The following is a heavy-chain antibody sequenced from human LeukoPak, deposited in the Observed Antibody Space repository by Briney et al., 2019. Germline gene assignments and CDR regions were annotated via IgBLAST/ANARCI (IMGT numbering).Heavy chain of an antibody. V-gene: IGHV3-21*01. D-gene: IGHD6-13*01. J-gene: IGHJ4*02. CDR2: ISSSSSYI. Sequence: GGSLRLSCTASGFTFSSYSMNWVRQAPGKGLEWVSSISSSSSYIYYADSVKGRFTISRDNAKNSLYLQMNSLRAEDTAVYYCARDRSAAAAPFDYWGQGTLVTVSS. CDR3: ARDRSAAAAPFDY. CDR1: GFTFSSYS.